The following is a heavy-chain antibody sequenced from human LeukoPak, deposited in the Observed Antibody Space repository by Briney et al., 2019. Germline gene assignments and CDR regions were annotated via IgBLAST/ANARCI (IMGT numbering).Heavy chain of an antibody. CDR1: GFTFSNAW. CDR3: ARDSSGYWY. Sequence: GGSLRLSCAASGFTFSNAWMSWVRQAPGKGLEWVSSISSSSSYIYYADSVKGRFTISRDNAKNSLYLQMNSLRAEDTAVYYCARDSSGYWYWGQGTLVTVSS. CDR2: ISSSSSYI. J-gene: IGHJ4*02. V-gene: IGHV3-21*01. D-gene: IGHD5-18*01.